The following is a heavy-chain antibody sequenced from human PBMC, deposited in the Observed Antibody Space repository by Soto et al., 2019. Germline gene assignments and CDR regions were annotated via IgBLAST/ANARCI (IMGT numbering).Heavy chain of an antibody. V-gene: IGHV5-51*01. CDR3: ASLNSGRYLDYFDY. D-gene: IGHD1-26*01. J-gene: IGHJ4*02. CDR2: IYPGDSDT. CDR1: GYSFTSYW. Sequence: PGESLKISCTGDGYSFTSYWIGWVRHMPGKGLEWMGIIYPGDSDTRYSPSFQGQVTISADKSISTAYLQWSSLKASDTAMYYCASLNSGRYLDYFDYWGQGTLVTVSS.